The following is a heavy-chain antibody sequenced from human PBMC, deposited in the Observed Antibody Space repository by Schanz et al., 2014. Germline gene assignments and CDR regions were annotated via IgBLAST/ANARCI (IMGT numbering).Heavy chain of an antibody. D-gene: IGHD3-9*01. CDR2: IGNGGVTI. CDR1: GFTFSDYY. V-gene: IGHV3-11*01. Sequence: QVQLVESGGGLVKPGGSLRLSCAASGFTFSDYYMSWIRQAPGRGLEWVSYIGNGGVTIYYADSVKGRFTISRDSSKNTLYLQMNSLRPEDTAVYYCAKAADWPVTRFDPWGQGTLVTVSS. CDR3: AKAADWPVTRFDP. J-gene: IGHJ5*02.